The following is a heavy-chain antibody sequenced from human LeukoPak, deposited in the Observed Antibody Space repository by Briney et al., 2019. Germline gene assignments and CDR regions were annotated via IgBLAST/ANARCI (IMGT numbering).Heavy chain of an antibody. CDR3: SRGITGRPRGYYYYYYMDV. V-gene: IGHV3-49*04. CDR2: IRSKAYGATT. D-gene: IGHD2-8*02. CDR1: GFTFGDYV. Sequence: GGSLRLSCTASGFTFGDYVMSWVRQAPGKGLEWVGFIRSKAYGATTEYAASVKGRFTISRDDSISVAYLQMNSLKTEDTGVYDCSRGITGRPRGYYYYYYMDVWGKGTTVTVSS. J-gene: IGHJ6*03.